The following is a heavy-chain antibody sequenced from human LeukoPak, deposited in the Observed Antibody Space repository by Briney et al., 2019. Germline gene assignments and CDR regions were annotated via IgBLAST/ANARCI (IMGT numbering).Heavy chain of an antibody. CDR2: IYHSGST. CDR3: ARGGRYCSSTSCPRRYYGMDV. Sequence: SETLSLTCAVSGGSISSGGYYWSWIRQPPGKGLEWIGYIYHSGSTYYNPSLKSRVTISVDTSKNQFSLKLSSVTAADTAVYYCARGGRYCSSTSCPRRYYGMDVWGQGTTVTVSS. D-gene: IGHD2-2*01. V-gene: IGHV4-30-2*01. J-gene: IGHJ6*02. CDR1: GGSISSGGYY.